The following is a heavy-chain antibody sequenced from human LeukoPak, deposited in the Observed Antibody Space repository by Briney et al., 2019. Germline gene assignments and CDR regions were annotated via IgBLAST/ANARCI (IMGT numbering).Heavy chain of an antibody. Sequence: PGGSLRLSCAASGFTFSNFAVSWVRQAPGKGLEWVSPISGSGGSTYYADSVKGRFTISRDNSKNTLYLQMNSLRAEDTAVYYGAKSPAVDAAFDIWGQGTMVTVSS. CDR1: GFTFSNFA. V-gene: IGHV3-23*01. CDR3: AKSPAVDAAFDI. J-gene: IGHJ3*02. D-gene: IGHD4-23*01. CDR2: ISGSGGST.